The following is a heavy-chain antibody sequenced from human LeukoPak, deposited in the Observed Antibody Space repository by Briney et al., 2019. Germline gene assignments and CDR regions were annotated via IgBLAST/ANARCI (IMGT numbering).Heavy chain of an antibody. J-gene: IGHJ4*02. CDR3: VGQPNHCSRTSCYVY. CDR1: GFTFDDYA. CDR2: ISWNSGTI. Sequence: GGSLRLSCAASGFTFDDYAMHWVRQAPGKGLEWVSGISWNSGTIGYADSVKGRFTISRDNAKNSLYLQMNSLRAEDTASYYCVGQPNHCSRTSCYVYWGLGTLVTVSS. D-gene: IGHD2-2*01. V-gene: IGHV3-9*01.